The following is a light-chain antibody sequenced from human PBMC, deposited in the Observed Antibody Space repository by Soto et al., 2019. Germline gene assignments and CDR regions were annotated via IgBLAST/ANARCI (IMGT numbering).Light chain of an antibody. CDR1: SSNIGSYT. Sequence: QPVLTQPPSASGTPGQRVTISCSGSSSNIGSYTVNWYQKLPGTAPKLLIYSDNQRPSGVPDRFSGSNSGTSASLAISGLQSEDEADYYCSAWDDSLSGYVFGTGTKLTVL. V-gene: IGLV1-44*01. J-gene: IGLJ1*01. CDR2: SDN. CDR3: SAWDDSLSGYV.